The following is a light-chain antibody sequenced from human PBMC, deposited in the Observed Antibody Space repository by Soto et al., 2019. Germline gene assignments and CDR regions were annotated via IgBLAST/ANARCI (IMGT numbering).Light chain of an antibody. J-gene: IGLJ1*01. V-gene: IGLV2-14*01. CDR1: SGDIGSYTY. CDR2: EVT. CDR3: AAWDDSLNGYV. Sequence: QSALTQPASVSGSPGQSITISCTGTSGDIGSYTYVSWYQQYPGKAPKLLISEVTNRPSGVSNRFSGSKSGNTASLTISGLQAEDEAHYYCAAWDDSLNGYVFGTGTKVTVL.